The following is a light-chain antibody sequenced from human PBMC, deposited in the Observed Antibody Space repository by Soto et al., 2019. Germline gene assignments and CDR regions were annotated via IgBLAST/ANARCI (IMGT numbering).Light chain of an antibody. CDR3: QQYNSWPPT. CDR2: AAS. V-gene: IGKV3-15*01. J-gene: IGKJ1*01. CDR1: QRVMSN. Sequence: TQSPPTLALFPMQRASLSCRASQRVMSNVSWYQQKSDQPPRHLIDAASTRVTTTPDRFSGSEFGTEFTLTISSLQSEDYAVYSCQQYNSWPPTFGKGTKV.